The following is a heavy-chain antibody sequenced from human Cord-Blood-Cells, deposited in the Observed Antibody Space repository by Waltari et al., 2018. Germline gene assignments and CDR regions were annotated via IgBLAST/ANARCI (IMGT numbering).Heavy chain of an antibody. J-gene: IGHJ1*01. CDR2: IYYSGST. D-gene: IGHD3-10*01. CDR3: ARDDGSRDFQH. CDR1: GGSISSHY. V-gene: IGHV4-59*11. Sequence: QVQLQESGPGLVKPSETLSLTCTVPGGSISSHYWSWIRQPPGKGLEWIGYIYYSGSTNYNPSLKSRVTISVDTSKNQCALKLSSVTAADTAVYYCARDDGSRDFQHWGQGTLVTVSS.